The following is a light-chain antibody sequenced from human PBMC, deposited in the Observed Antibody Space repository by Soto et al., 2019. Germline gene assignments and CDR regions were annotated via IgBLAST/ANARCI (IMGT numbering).Light chain of an antibody. V-gene: IGKV3-15*01. Sequence: EIVMTQSPATLSVSPGDRATLSCRASQNVRSNLAWYQQKPGQPPRLLIYGASARATGIPARFSGSGSGTQFTLTISSLQSEDSAVYYCQQHNNWPPWTFGQGTKVEIK. CDR2: GAS. CDR1: QNVRSN. CDR3: QQHNNWPPWT. J-gene: IGKJ1*01.